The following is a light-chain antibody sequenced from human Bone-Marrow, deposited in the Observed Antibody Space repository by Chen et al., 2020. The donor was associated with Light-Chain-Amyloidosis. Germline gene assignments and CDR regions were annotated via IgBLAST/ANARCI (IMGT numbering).Light chain of an antibody. CDR3: QQYGTSPLT. CDR1: QTISSNY. J-gene: IGKJ4*01. CDR2: GSS. Sequence: EIVLTQSPGTLSLSPGEGANLSCRASQTISSNYLTWYQQKFGQAPRLLIYGSSSRATGIPDRFTGSGSGTDFTRTIKRRETEDFSMYYCQQYGTSPLTFGGGTKVEIK. V-gene: IGKV3-20*01.